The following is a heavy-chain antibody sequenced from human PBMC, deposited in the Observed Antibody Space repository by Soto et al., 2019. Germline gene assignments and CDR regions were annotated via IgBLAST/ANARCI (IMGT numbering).Heavy chain of an antibody. Sequence: QVQLQESGPGLVKPLQTLSLTCSASRGSLNSGDNYWSWLRQPPGKGLEWIGYIDNRGRTDYNPSLESRVTISVDTSKNQFSLNVKSVTAADTAVYYCASYYDRRGYYYAFDIWGQGTLVTVSS. CDR1: RGSLNSGDNY. V-gene: IGHV4-30-4*01. J-gene: IGHJ3*02. CDR3: ASYYDRRGYYYAFDI. D-gene: IGHD3-22*01. CDR2: IDNRGRT.